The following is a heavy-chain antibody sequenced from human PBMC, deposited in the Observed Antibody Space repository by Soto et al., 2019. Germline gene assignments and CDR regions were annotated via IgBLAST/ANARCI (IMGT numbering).Heavy chain of an antibody. CDR2: IYYSGST. J-gene: IGHJ4*02. Sequence: SETLSLTCTVSGGSISSSSYYWGWIRQPPGKGLEWIGSIYYSGSTYYNPSLKSRVTISVDTSKNQFSLKLTSVTAADTAVYYCARHQDGYNFFDQWGQGTLVTVSS. V-gene: IGHV4-39*01. CDR1: GGSISSSSYY. CDR3: ARHQDGYNFFDQ. D-gene: IGHD5-18*01.